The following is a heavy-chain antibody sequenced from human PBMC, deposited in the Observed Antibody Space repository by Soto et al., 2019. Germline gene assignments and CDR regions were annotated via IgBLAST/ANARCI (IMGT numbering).Heavy chain of an antibody. D-gene: IGHD5-12*01. J-gene: IGHJ6*02. CDR3: VRVPGDMVAILCIYPLDGREPLSDVDV. Sequence: QMQLVEYGGGAVQPGRSLRLSCAASGFTFSYYPMHWVRQAPGKGLEWVAVISFDGSNKYYADSVKGRFTISRDNSKNTLYLQMNSLRGEDTAVYYCVRVPGDMVAILCIYPLDGREPLSDVDVWGQNTTVTVSS. CDR1: GFTFSYYP. CDR2: ISFDGSNK. V-gene: IGHV3-30*04.